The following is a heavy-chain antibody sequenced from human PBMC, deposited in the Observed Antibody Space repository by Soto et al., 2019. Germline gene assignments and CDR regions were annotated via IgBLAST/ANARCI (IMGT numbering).Heavy chain of an antibody. Sequence: QVQLVQSGAEVKKPGSSVKVSCKASGGTFSSYAISWVRQAPGQGLEWMGGIIPIFGTANYAQKFQGRVTITADESTSKAYMELSSLRSDDTAVYYCARAGYYYCSAHDHNWFDPWGQGTLVTVSS. CDR1: GGTFSSYA. CDR2: IIPIFGTA. J-gene: IGHJ5*02. V-gene: IGHV1-69*01. CDR3: ARAGYYYCSAHDHNWFDP. D-gene: IGHD3-10*01.